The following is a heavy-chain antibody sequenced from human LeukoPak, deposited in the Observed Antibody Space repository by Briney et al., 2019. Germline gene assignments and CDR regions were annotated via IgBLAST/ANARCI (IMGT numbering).Heavy chain of an antibody. J-gene: IGHJ3*02. CDR2: IYPGDSDT. Sequence: GESLKISCKGPGYSFTSYWIGWVRQMPGKGLEWMGIIYPGDSDTRYSPSFQGQVTISADKSISTAYLQWSSLKASDTAMYYCAIGSSSWYAAFDIWGQGTMVTVSS. V-gene: IGHV5-51*01. D-gene: IGHD6-13*01. CDR1: GYSFTSYW. CDR3: AIGSSSWYAAFDI.